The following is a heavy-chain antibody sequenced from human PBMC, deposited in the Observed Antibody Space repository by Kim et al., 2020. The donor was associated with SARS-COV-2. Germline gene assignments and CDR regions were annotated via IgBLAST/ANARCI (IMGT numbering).Heavy chain of an antibody. D-gene: IGHD2-15*01. Sequence: SETLSLTCTVSGGSISSGDYYWSWIRQPPGKGLEWIGYIYYSGSTYYNPSLKSRVTISVDTSKNQFYLKLSSVTAADTAVYYCARASGYCSGGSCYVGRPLVNWFDPWGQGTLVTVSS. CDR2: IYYSGST. CDR3: ARASGYCSGGSCYVGRPLVNWFDP. V-gene: IGHV4-30-4*01. CDR1: GGSISSGDYY. J-gene: IGHJ5*02.